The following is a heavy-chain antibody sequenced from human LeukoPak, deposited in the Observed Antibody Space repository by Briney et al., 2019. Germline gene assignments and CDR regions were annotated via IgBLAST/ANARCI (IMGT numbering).Heavy chain of an antibody. CDR3: AKVLEVRYFAWLSPAY. D-gene: IGHD3-9*01. J-gene: IGHJ4*02. Sequence: GSSLTLFCAASGFTFSSYAMHWVRQATGKGLECVAVISYYGKSRFYVDSEKARFTIHRHSYKNTLYLQMDRLRAEDTAVYYCAKVLEVRYFAWLSPAYWGQGTLVTVSS. V-gene: IGHV3-30*04. CDR2: ISYYGKSR. CDR1: GFTFSSYA.